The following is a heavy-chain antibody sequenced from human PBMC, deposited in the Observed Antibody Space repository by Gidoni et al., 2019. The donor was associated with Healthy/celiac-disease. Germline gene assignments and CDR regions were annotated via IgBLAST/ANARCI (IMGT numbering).Heavy chain of an antibody. J-gene: IGHJ3*02. CDR1: GGSISSGGYS. Sequence: QLQLQESGSGLVKPSQTLSITCAVSGGSISSGGYSWSWIRQPPGKGLEWIGYIYHSGSTYYNPSLKSRVTISVDRSKNQFSLKLSSVTVYYCARDIWGGGAFDIWGQGTMVTVSS. CDR2: IYHSGST. V-gene: IGHV4-30-2*01. D-gene: IGHD3-16*01. CDR3: ARDIWGGGAFDI.